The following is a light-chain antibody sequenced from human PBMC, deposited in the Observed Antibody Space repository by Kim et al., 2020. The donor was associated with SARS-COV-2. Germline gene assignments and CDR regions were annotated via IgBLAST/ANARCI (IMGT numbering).Light chain of an antibody. CDR3: QQRSNWPPEIT. J-gene: IGKJ5*01. Sequence: APSLLIYHTSNRAAGVPARFTGSGSGPDFTLTICSLEPEDFAVYFCQQRSNWPPEITFGQGTRLEIK. V-gene: IGKV3-11*01. CDR2: HTS.